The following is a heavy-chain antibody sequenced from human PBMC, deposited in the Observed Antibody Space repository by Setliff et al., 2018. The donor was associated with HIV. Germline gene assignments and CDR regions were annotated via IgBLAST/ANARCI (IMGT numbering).Heavy chain of an antibody. Sequence: LKISCKTSGYDFATYWIGWVRQMPGKGLEWMGVLYPSDSDAIYSPTFQGRVTISAGKATNTAYLQWASLKSSDTAIYYCVRPLVIAFDTSDIWGQGTMVTVSS. CDR3: VRPLVIAFDTSDI. V-gene: IGHV5-51*01. J-gene: IGHJ3*02. CDR1: GYDFATYW. CDR2: LYPSDSDA. D-gene: IGHD3-9*01.